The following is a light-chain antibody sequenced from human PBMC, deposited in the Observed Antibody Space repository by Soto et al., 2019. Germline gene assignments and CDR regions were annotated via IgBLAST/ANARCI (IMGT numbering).Light chain of an antibody. Sequence: EIVLTQSPATLSLSPGERATLSCRASQSVSSYLAWYQQKPDQAPRLLIYDASNRATGIPARFSGSGSGTDFTLTISSLEPEDFAVYYCQQRRTFGQGTKVEIK. V-gene: IGKV3-11*01. CDR3: QQRRT. CDR1: QSVSSY. CDR2: DAS. J-gene: IGKJ1*01.